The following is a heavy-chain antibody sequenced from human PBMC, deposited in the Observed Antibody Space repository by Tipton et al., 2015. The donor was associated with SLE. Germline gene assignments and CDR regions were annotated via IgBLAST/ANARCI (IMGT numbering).Heavy chain of an antibody. CDR2: IHYSGST. V-gene: IGHV4-59*01. Sequence: TLSLTCSVSGVSIGSYYWSWIRQPPGKGLEWIGYIHYSGSTNYNPSLKSRVTISVDTSKNQFSLKLSSVTAADTAVYYCARVVGGYDSYYYYMDVWGKGTTVTVSS. CDR3: ARVVGGYDSYYYYMDV. J-gene: IGHJ6*03. D-gene: IGHD5-12*01. CDR1: GVSIGSYY.